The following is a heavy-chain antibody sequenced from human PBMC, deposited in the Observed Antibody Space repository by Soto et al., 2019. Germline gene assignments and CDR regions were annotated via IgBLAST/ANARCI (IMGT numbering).Heavy chain of an antibody. CDR1: GFTFDDYA. J-gene: IGHJ4*02. CDR3: VRGCGARGGGY. V-gene: IGHV3-9*01. D-gene: IGHD3-10*01. Sequence: EVQLVESGGGLVQPGRSLRLSCAASGFTFDDYAMHWVRQAPGKGLEWVSGISWNSGSIGYADSVKGRFTISRDNAKNSLYRQMSSLRAEDTALYYWVRGCGARGGGYWGQGTLVTVSS. CDR2: ISWNSGSI.